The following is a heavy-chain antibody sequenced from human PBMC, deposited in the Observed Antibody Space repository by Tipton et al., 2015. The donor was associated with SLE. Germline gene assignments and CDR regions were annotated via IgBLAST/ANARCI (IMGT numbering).Heavy chain of an antibody. CDR3: ASLREAFDI. V-gene: IGHV3-48*01. Sequence: SLRLSCTASGFTFSSYSMNWVRQAPGKGLEWVSYISSSSSTIYYADSVKGRFTISRDNAKNPLYLQMNSLRAEDTAVYYCASLREAFDIWGQGTMVTVSS. CDR1: GFTFSSYS. J-gene: IGHJ3*02. CDR2: ISSSSSTI.